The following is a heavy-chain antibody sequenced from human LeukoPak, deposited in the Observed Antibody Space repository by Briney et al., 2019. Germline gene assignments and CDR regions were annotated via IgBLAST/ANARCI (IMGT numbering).Heavy chain of an antibody. J-gene: IGHJ4*02. V-gene: IGHV3-23*01. CDR1: GFTFSSYA. CDR3: AKVGSGSYYPN. CDR2: ISNTGDST. Sequence: GGSQRLSCAVSGFTFSSYAMSWVRQAPGKGREWVSSISNTGDSTYYADSMKGRFTISRDNSKNTLFLQMNSLRADDTAVYFCAKVGSGSYYPNWGQGTLVTVSS. D-gene: IGHD1-26*01.